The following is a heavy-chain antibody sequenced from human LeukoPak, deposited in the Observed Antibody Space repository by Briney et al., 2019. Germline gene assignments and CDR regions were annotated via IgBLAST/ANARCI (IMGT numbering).Heavy chain of an antibody. CDR1: GFTFSDYY. D-gene: IGHD6-19*01. V-gene: IGHV3-11*01. Sequence: GESLRLSCAASGFTFSDYYMSWIRQAPGKGLEWVSYIDSSGSTMYYADSVKGRFTISRDNAKNTLYLQMNSLRAEDTAVYYCARAGLSSGRYYYHYYGLDVWGQGTTVTVSS. CDR3: ARAGLSSGRYYYHYYGLDV. J-gene: IGHJ6*02. CDR2: IDSSGSTM.